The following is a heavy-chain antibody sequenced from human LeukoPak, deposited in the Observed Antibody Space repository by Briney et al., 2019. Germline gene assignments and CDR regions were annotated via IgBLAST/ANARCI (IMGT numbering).Heavy chain of an antibody. Sequence: QPGGSLRLSCVASGFPFSSYWMSWVRQAPGKGLEWVANIKEDGSEKYYVDSVRGRFTLSRDNAENSLYLQMNSLRAEDTAVYYCARDHHDVLTGYYSNYYNYYYMGVWGKGTTVTVSS. CDR2: IKEDGSEK. D-gene: IGHD3-9*01. V-gene: IGHV3-7*01. J-gene: IGHJ6*03. CDR3: ARDHHDVLTGYYSNYYNYYYMGV. CDR1: GFPFSSYW.